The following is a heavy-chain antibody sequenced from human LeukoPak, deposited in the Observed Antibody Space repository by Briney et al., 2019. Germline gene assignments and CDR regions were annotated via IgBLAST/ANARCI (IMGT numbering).Heavy chain of an antibody. Sequence: SETLSLTCAVYGGSFSSHYWSWIRQLPGKWLEWIGEINHSGTTNYNPSLKSRVTISVDTSKNQFSLRLTSVTAADTAVYYCARGSHGIGPDYWGQGALVTVSS. V-gene: IGHV4-34*01. CDR3: ARGSHGIGPDY. D-gene: IGHD2-15*01. J-gene: IGHJ4*02. CDR1: GGSFSSHY. CDR2: INHSGTT.